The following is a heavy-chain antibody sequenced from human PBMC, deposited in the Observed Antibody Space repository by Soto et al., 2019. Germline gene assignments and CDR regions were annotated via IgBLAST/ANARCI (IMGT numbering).Heavy chain of an antibody. CDR2: IWYDGSNK. CDR3: ARALEGYSYGQEYYFDY. J-gene: IGHJ4*02. Sequence: GSLRLSCAASGFTFSSYGMHWVRQAPGKGLEWVAVIWYDGSNKYYADSVKGRFTISRDNSKNTLYLQMNSLRAEDTAVYYCARALEGYSYGQEYYFDYWGQGTLVTVSS. D-gene: IGHD5-18*01. CDR1: GFTFSSYG. V-gene: IGHV3-33*01.